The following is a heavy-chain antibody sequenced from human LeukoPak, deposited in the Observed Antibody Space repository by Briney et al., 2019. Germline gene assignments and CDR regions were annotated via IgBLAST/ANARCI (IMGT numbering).Heavy chain of an antibody. CDR3: ARAPLAFDI. J-gene: IGHJ3*02. CDR2: IKEDGSEK. CDR1: GFTFNKYW. Sequence: GGSLRLSCAAAGFTFNKYWMSWVRQATGKGLECVAKIKEDGSEKHYVDSVKGRFTISRDNAKNSLYLQMNSLRAEDTALYYCARAPLAFDIWGQGTMVTVSS. V-gene: IGHV3-7*03.